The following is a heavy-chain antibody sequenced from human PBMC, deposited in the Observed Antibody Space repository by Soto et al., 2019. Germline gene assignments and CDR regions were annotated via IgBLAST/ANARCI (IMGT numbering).Heavy chain of an antibody. CDR1: GGSISSRNYY. D-gene: IGHD3-9*01. CDR3: ARTYYDILTGYEPYNGMDV. Sequence: QLQLQESGPGLVKPSETLSLSCTVSGGSISSRNYYWGWIRQPPGKGLEWIGSIYSSGSTYYNPSLKSRVTISVDTSKHQFSLKLSSVTAADTAVYYCARTYYDILTGYEPYNGMDVWGQGTTVTVSS. CDR2: IYSSGST. J-gene: IGHJ6*02. V-gene: IGHV4-39*01.